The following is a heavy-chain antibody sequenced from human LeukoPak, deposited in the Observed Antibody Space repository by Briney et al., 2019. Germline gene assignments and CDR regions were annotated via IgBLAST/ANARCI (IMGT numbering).Heavy chain of an antibody. J-gene: IGHJ4*02. CDR2: IYPGDSDT. Sequence: GESLKISCKGSGYSFTSYWIGWVRQMPGKGLEWMGIIYPGDSDTRYSPSFQGQVTISADKSISTAYLQWSSLKASDTAMYYCARSLRFSEWLPPVSHWGQGTLVTVSS. V-gene: IGHV5-51*01. CDR3: ARSLRFSEWLPPVSH. D-gene: IGHD3-3*01. CDR1: GYSFTSYW.